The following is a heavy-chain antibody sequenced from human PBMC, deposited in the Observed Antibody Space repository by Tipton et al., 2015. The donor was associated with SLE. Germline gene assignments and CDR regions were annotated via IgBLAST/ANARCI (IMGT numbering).Heavy chain of an antibody. D-gene: IGHD2-8*01. Sequence: TLSLTCTVSGDSISSSYWSWIRQPPEKGPEWIGFIHPSGSSNYNPSLRSRVTISIDTSKNQFSLKLSSVTAADTAVYYCARGGVWFDPWGQGTLVTVSS. CDR1: GDSISSSY. CDR2: IHPSGSS. V-gene: IGHV4-59*01. CDR3: ARGGVWFDP. J-gene: IGHJ5*02.